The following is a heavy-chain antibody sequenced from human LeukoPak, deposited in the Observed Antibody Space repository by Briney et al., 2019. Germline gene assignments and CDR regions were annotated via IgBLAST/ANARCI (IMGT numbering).Heavy chain of an antibody. D-gene: IGHD6-19*01. J-gene: IGHJ4*02. CDR1: GFIFSSHA. CDR3: PKLKTIAVAGYFDY. Sequence: GRSLSLSCAASGFIFSSHAMSWVRQAPGKGLEWFSAISGSGGSTHYADSVKGRFTISRDNSKNTVYLQMNSLRAEDTAVYYCPKLKTIAVAGYFDYWGQGTLVTVSS. V-gene: IGHV3-23*01. CDR2: ISGSGGST.